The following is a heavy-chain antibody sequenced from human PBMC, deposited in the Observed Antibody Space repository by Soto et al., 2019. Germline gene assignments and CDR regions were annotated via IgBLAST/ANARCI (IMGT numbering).Heavy chain of an antibody. Sequence: QITLKESGPALVNPTQTLTLTCSFSGFSLSGTRVGGGLIRRPPGKALEWLTLIYGNDDKRDSPSLKSSLTITKDPSKNQVFLTMTNMDPVETATYYCAHRDTSGYYPNTVDFWGQGTLVTVSS. D-gene: IGHD3-22*01. V-gene: IGHV2-5*01. J-gene: IGHJ4*02. CDR1: GFSLSGTRVG. CDR2: IYGNDDK. CDR3: AHRDTSGYYPNTVDF.